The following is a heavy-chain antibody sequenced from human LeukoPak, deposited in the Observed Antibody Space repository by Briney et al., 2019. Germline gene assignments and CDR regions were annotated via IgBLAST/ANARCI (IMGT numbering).Heavy chain of an antibody. CDR1: GFTFISYS. Sequence: PGGSLRLSCAASGFTFISYSMNWVRQAPGEGLEWVSYIISSISTIYYADSVKGRFTISRDNAKNSLYLQMNSLRAEDTAVYYCARGNRWLVFYYYGMDVWGQGTTVTVSS. D-gene: IGHD6-19*01. CDR2: IISSISTI. J-gene: IGHJ6*02. V-gene: IGHV3-48*01. CDR3: ARGNRWLVFYYYGMDV.